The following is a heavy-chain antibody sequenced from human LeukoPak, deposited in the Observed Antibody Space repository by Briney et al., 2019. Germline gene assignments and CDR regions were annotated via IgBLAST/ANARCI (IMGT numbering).Heavy chain of an antibody. CDR3: ARVRGSYASDY. CDR1: GFTFSGYS. CDR2: ISSSSSTI. Sequence: PGGSLRLSCAASGFTFSGYSMNWVRQAPGKGLEWLSYISSSSSTIYYADSVKGRITISRDNAKNSLYLQMNSLRAEDTALYYCARVRGSYASDYWSQGTLVTVSS. D-gene: IGHD3-16*01. V-gene: IGHV3-48*01. J-gene: IGHJ4*02.